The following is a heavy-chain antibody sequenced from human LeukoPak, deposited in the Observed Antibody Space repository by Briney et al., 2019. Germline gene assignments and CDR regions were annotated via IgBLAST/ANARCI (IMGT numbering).Heavy chain of an antibody. J-gene: IGHJ4*02. CDR2: VFHSGKT. CDR1: GYSISSGLY. CDR3: ARHVSFGTYYFDS. V-gene: IGHV4-38-2*01. Sequence: SETLSLTCAVSGYSISSGLYWAWIRQPPGKGLEWIGSVFHSGKTSYNSSLKSQVTMSADTSKNQFSLRLRSVTAADTAVYYCARHVSFGTYYFDSWGQGTPFTVSS. D-gene: IGHD3-16*01.